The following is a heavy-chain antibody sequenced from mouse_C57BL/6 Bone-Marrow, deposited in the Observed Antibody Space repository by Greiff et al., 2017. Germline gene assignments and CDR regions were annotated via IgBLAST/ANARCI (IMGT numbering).Heavy chain of an antibody. CDR3: TRRVITTVGGFAY. D-gene: IGHD1-1*01. J-gene: IGHJ3*01. CDR1: GYTFTDYE. Sequence: VQLQESGAELVRPGASVTLSCKASGYTFTDYEMHWVKQTPVHGLEWIGAIDPETGGPAYNQKFKGKAILTADKSSSTAYMELRSLTSEDSAVYYCTRRVITTVGGFAYWGQGTLVTVSA. V-gene: IGHV1-15*01. CDR2: IDPETGGP.